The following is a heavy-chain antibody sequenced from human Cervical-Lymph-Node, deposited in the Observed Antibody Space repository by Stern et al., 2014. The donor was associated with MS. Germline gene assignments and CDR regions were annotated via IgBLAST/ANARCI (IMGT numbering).Heavy chain of an antibody. Sequence: VQLVESGAEVKKPGASVKVSCKASGDSFTAYYMHWVRQAPGQGLEWIGWIVPHSGGTKSAQTFQGRVTMTRDASISTFYMELSGLTSDDTAVFYCARERHSMDVWGQGTTVTVSS. J-gene: IGHJ6*02. CDR1: GDSFTAYY. CDR3: ARERHSMDV. CDR2: IVPHSGGT. V-gene: IGHV1-2*02.